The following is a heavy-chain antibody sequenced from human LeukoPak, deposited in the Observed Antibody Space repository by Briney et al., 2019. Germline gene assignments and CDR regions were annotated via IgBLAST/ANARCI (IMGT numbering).Heavy chain of an antibody. J-gene: IGHJ3*02. CDR1: GFTFSSYA. V-gene: IGHV3-30*04. CDR3: ARQTAAGAFDI. D-gene: IGHD6-13*01. CDR2: ISCDGSNK. Sequence: PGRSLRLSCAASGFTFSSYAMHWVRQAPGKGLEWVAVISCDGSNKYYADSVKGRFTISRDNSKNTLYLQMNSLRAEDTAVYYCARQTAAGAFDIWGQGTMVTVSS.